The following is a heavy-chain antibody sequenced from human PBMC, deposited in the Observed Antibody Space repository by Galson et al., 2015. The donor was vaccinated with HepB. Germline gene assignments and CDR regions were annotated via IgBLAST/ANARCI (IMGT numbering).Heavy chain of an antibody. V-gene: IGHV4-34*01. CDR2: INHSGST. CDR1: GGSFSGYY. D-gene: IGHD3-22*01. Sequence: SETLSLTCAVYGGSFSGYYWSWIRQPPGKGLEWIGEINHSGSTNYNPSLKSRVTISVDTSKNQFSLKLSSVTAADTAVYYCARVRRYYYDSSGYYRGYYFDYWGQGTLVTVSS. J-gene: IGHJ4*02. CDR3: ARVRRYYYDSSGYYRGYYFDY.